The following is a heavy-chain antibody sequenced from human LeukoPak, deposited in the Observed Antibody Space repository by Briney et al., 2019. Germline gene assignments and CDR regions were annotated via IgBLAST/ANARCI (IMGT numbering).Heavy chain of an antibody. J-gene: IGHJ3*02. CDR2: LYYSGST. V-gene: IGHV4-39*01. CDR1: GGSISSSSYY. CDR3: ARHSRVVGFDTFDI. Sequence: SETLSLTCTVSGGSISSSSYYWGWIRQPPGKGLEWIGSLYYSGSTYYNPSLKSRVTISVGTSKNQFSLKLSSVTAADTALYYCARHSRVVGFDTFDIWGQGTMVTVSS. D-gene: IGHD3-22*01.